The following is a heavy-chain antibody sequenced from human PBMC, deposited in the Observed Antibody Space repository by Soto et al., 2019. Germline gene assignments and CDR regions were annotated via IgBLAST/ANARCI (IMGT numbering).Heavy chain of an antibody. J-gene: IGHJ4*02. CDR2: IYYSGST. D-gene: IGHD3-22*01. CDR1: GGSISSYY. CDR3: ASPMYDSSGDFDY. V-gene: IGHV4-59*01. Sequence: SETLSLTCTVSGGSISSYYWSWIRQPPGKGLEWIGYIYYSGSTNYNPSLKSRVTISVDTSKNQFSLRSEDTAVYYCASPMYDSSGDFDYWGQGTLVTVSS.